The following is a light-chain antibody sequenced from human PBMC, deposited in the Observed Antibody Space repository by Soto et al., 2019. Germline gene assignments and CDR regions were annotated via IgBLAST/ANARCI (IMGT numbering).Light chain of an antibody. CDR3: CSFAGSFYV. CDR1: SRDVDAYDF. J-gene: IGLJ1*01. CDR2: EVS. V-gene: IGLV2-11*01. Sequence: QSALTQPRSVSGSPGQSVAISCTGTSRDVDAYDFVSWYQHHPCKAPKLIISEVSKRPSGVSHRFSGSKSGNTASLTISGLQAEDEADYFCCSFAGSFYVFGTGTKLTVL.